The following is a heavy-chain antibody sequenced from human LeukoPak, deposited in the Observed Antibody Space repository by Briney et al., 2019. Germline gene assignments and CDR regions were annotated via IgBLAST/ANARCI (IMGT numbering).Heavy chain of an antibody. J-gene: IGHJ5*01. Sequence: SETLSLTCTVSRGSIRTADYYWAWVRQPPGGGLEWLGSIYFSGTPYFNPSLKSRVAVSIDTSKNQFSLKVTSVNASDTAVYFCARTSSWYAGAWFDSWGQGTLVTVSS. CDR3: ARTSSWYAGAWFDS. D-gene: IGHD6-13*01. CDR1: RGSIRTADYY. CDR2: IYFSGTP. V-gene: IGHV4-39*01.